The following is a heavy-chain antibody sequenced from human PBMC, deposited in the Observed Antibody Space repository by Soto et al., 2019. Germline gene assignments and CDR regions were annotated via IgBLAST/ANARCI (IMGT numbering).Heavy chain of an antibody. J-gene: IGHJ6*03. V-gene: IGHV1-46*03. CDR1: GYTFTSYY. CDR2: INPSGGST. Sequence: QVQLVQSGAEVKKPGASVKVSCKASGYTFTSYYMHWVRQAPGQGLEWMGIINPSGGSTSYAQKFQCRGTMTRDTSPSTVYMELSSLRSDDMAVYYCARVGGDPALIDYYYYYMDVWCKGPTVTVSS. D-gene: IGHD2-21*02. CDR3: ARVGGDPALIDYYYYYMDV.